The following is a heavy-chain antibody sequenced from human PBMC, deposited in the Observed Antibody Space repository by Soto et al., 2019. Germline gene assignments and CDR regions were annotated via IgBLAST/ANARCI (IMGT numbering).Heavy chain of an antibody. V-gene: IGHV4-61*01. CDR2: IYHTGRT. D-gene: IGHD1-26*01. Sequence: NPSETLSLTCTVSGGSVNSDNYYWSWIRQPPGKGLEWIGYIYHTGRTNYNPSLMSRVTISLDASRNQFSLKLSSVTAADTAVFYCAREYSNSPEAFDSWGQGTLVTVSS. CDR1: GGSVNSDNYY. J-gene: IGHJ4*02. CDR3: AREYSNSPEAFDS.